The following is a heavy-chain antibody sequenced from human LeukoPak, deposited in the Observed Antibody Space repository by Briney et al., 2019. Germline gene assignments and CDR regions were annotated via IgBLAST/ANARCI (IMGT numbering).Heavy chain of an antibody. J-gene: IGHJ4*02. V-gene: IGHV3-64*01. CDR1: GFTFSSYA. CDR3: ARGDVMVVAATLNY. CDR2: ITGNGGST. Sequence: GGSLRLSCAASGFTFSSYAMHWVRQAPGKGLEYVSAITGNGGSTFYANSVKGRFTISRDNSKNTLYLQMGSLRAEDMAVYYCARGDVMVVAATLNYWGQGAQVTVSS. D-gene: IGHD2-15*01.